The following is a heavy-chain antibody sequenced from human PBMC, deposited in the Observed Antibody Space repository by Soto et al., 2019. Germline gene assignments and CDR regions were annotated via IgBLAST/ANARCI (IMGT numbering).Heavy chain of an antibody. Sequence: GGSLRLSCAASGFTFSNAWMSWVRQAPGKGLEWVGRIKSKTDGGTTDYAAPVKGRFTISRDDSKNPLYLQMNSLKTEDTAVYYCRTTVTTFYAFDIWGQGTMVTVSS. CDR3: RTTVTTFYAFDI. CDR1: GFTFSNAW. J-gene: IGHJ3*02. V-gene: IGHV3-15*01. CDR2: IKSKTDGGTT. D-gene: IGHD4-17*01.